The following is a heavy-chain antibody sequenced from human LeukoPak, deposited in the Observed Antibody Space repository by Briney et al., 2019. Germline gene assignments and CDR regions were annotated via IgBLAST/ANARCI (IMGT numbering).Heavy chain of an antibody. D-gene: IGHD4-17*01. CDR1: GFSLSTSGVG. J-gene: IGHJ4*02. Sequence: SGPTLVKPTQTLTLTCTFSGFSLSTSGVGVGWIRQPPGKGLEWIGYIHYRGSTNYNPSLKSRITISVDTSKSQFSLKLSSVTAADTAVYYCASESRGGDYVYWGQRTLVTVSS. CDR3: ASESRGGDYVY. CDR2: IHYRGST. V-gene: IGHV4-61*08.